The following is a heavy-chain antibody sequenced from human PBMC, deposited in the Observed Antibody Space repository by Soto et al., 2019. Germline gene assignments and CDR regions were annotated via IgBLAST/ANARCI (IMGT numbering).Heavy chain of an antibody. V-gene: IGHV3-48*04. CDR2: ISSSGSTI. J-gene: IGHJ5*02. CDR3: ARDIAVAGNGWFDP. Sequence: EVQLLESGGGLVQPGGSLRLSCAVSGFTFSNYAIHWVRQAPGKGLEWVSGISSSGSTIYYADSVKGRFTISRDNTKNSLYLQMNSLRAEDTAVYYCARDIAVAGNGWFDPWGQGTLVTVSS. CDR1: GFTFSNYA. D-gene: IGHD6-19*01.